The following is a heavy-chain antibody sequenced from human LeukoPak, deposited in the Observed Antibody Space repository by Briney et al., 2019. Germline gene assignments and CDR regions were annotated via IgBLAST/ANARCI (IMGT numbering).Heavy chain of an antibody. CDR3: GSNSGPYGSGSYNWFDP. V-gene: IGHV4-39*01. D-gene: IGHD3-10*01. CDR1: GGSISSSSYY. CDR2: IYYSGST. Sequence: PSETLSLTCTVSGGSISSSSYYWGWIRQPPGKGLEWIGSIYYSGSTYYNPSLKSRVTISVDTSKNQFSLKLSSVTAADTAVYYCGSNSGPYGSGSYNWFDPWGQGTLVTVSS. J-gene: IGHJ5*02.